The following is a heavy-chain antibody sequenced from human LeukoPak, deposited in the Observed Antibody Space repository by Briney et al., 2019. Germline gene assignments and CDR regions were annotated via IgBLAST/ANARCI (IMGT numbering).Heavy chain of an antibody. V-gene: IGHV3-23*01. D-gene: IGHD3-22*01. CDR1: GFTFSSYA. CDR2: ISGSGGST. CDR3: ARVYYDSSGYYYLGY. Sequence: GGSLRLSRAASGFTFSSYAMSWVRQAPGKGPEWVSAISGSGGSTYYADSVKGRFTISRDNSKNTLYLQMNSLRAEDTAVYYCARVYYDSSGYYYLGYWGQGTLVTVSS. J-gene: IGHJ4*02.